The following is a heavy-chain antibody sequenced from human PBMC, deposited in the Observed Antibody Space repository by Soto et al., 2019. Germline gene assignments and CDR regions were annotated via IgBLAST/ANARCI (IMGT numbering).Heavy chain of an antibody. CDR1: GFTFSSYS. Sequence: EVPLVESGGGLVKPGGSLRLSCAASGFTFSSYSMNWVRQAPGKGLEWVSSISSSSSYIYYADSVKGRFTISRDNAKNSLYLQMNSLRAEDTAVYYCARVVVAARGFDPWGQGTLVTVSS. CDR3: ARVVVAARGFDP. CDR2: ISSSSSYI. D-gene: IGHD2-15*01. J-gene: IGHJ5*02. V-gene: IGHV3-21*01.